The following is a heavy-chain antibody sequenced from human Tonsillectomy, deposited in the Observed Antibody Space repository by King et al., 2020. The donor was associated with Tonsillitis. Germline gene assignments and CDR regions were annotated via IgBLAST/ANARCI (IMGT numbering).Heavy chain of an antibody. D-gene: IGHD1-26*01. CDR1: GGSISSGGYY. V-gene: IGHV4-31*03. Sequence: LQLQESGPGLGKPSQTLSLTCTVSGGSISSGGYYWSWIRQHPGKGLEWIGYIYYSGSTYYNPSLKSRVTISVDTSKNQFSLKLSSVTAADTAVYYCARAPKSAHSYFFDYWGQGTLVTVSS. CDR3: ARAPKSAHSYFFDY. CDR2: IYYSGST. J-gene: IGHJ4*02.